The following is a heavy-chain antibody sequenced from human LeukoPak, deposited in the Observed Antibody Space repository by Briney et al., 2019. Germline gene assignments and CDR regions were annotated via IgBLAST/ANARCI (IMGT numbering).Heavy chain of an antibody. V-gene: IGHV3-48*03. Sequence: PGGSLRLSCAASGFTFSSYEMNWVRQAPGKGLEWVSYISSSGSTTYYADSVKGRFTISRDNAKNSLYLQMNSLRAEDTALYYCARVTSYRYYYYMDVWGKGTTVTASS. CDR3: ARVTSYRYYYYMDV. D-gene: IGHD3-16*02. CDR2: ISSSGSTT. CDR1: GFTFSSYE. J-gene: IGHJ6*03.